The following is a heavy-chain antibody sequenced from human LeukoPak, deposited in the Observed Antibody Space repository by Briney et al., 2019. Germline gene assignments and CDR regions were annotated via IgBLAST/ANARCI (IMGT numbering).Heavy chain of an antibody. CDR3: AKPYSGTILTGWFDP. CDR1: GFTFSSYA. J-gene: IGHJ5*02. V-gene: IGHV3-23*01. CDR2: ISGSGGST. D-gene: IGHD3-9*01. Sequence: SGGSLRLSCAASGFTFSSYAMTWVRQAPGKGLEWVSIISGSGGSTSYADSVKGRFTISRDNSKNTLYLKMNSLRAEDTALYYCAKPYSGTILTGWFDPWGQGTLVTVSS.